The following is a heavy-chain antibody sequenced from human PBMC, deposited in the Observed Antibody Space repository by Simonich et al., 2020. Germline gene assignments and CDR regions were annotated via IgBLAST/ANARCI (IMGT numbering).Heavy chain of an antibody. CDR3: ARVGYSNYYYYGMDV. D-gene: IGHD6-13*01. V-gene: IGHV4-38-2*01. CDR1: GYSISSGYY. CDR2: SYHRGRT. J-gene: IGHJ6*02. Sequence: QVQLQESGPGLVKPSETLSLTCAVSGYSISSGYYWGWIRQPPGKGLERIGSSYHRGRTSYNPALKRRVTIAVDTSKNQFSLKLSSVTAADTAVYYCARVGYSNYYYYGMDVWGQGTTVTVSS.